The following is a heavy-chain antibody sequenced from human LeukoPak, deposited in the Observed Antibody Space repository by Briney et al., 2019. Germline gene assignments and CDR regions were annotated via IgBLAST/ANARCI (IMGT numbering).Heavy chain of an antibody. J-gene: IGHJ4*02. D-gene: IGHD2-2*01. CDR3: ARGYCSSTSCYDFDY. Sequence: GGSLRLSCAASGFTFSSYSMNWVRQAPGKGLEWVSSISSSSYIYYADSVKGRFTISRDNAKNSLYLQMNSLRAEDTAVYYCARGYCSSTSCYDFDYWGQGTLVTVSS. CDR2: ISSSSYI. CDR1: GFTFSSYS. V-gene: IGHV3-21*01.